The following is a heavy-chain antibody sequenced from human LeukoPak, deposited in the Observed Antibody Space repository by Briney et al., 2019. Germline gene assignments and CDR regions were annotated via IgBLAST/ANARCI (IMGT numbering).Heavy chain of an antibody. J-gene: IGHJ6*03. CDR2: IIPIFGTA. Sequence: SVKVSCKASGGTFSSYAISWVRQAPGQGLEWMGGIIPIFGTANYAQKFQGRVTITADESTSTAYMELSSLRSEDTAVYYCARGIVVVPAAIRFLYCYYMDVWGKGTTVTVSS. D-gene: IGHD2-2*02. V-gene: IGHV1-69*13. CDR3: ARGIVVVPAAIRFLYCYYMDV. CDR1: GGTFSSYA.